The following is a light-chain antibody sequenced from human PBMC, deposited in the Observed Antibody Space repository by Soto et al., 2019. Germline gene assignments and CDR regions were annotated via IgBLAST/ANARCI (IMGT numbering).Light chain of an antibody. J-gene: IGKJ1*01. CDR2: DGS. CDR1: QSVSRY. Sequence: EIVLTQSPATLSLSPGERATLSCRASQSVSRYLAWYQQKPGQAPRLLIYDGSNRATGIPAIFSGSGSGTDFTLTIRSLEPEDFAVYYCQQRSNWPWTFGQGTKVEI. V-gene: IGKV3-11*01. CDR3: QQRSNWPWT.